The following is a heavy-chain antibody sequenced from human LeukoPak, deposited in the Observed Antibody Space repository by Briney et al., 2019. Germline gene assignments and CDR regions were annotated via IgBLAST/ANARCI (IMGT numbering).Heavy chain of an antibody. J-gene: IGHJ5*02. Sequence: ASVKVSCKASGYTFTGYYMHWVRQAPGQGLEWMGWINPNSGGTNYAQKFQGRVTMTRDTSISTAYMELSRLRSDDTAVYYCARDPSPTGRWFDPWGQGTLVTVSS. V-gene: IGHV1-2*02. CDR2: INPNSGGT. CDR1: GYTFTGYY. CDR3: ARDPSPTGRWFDP.